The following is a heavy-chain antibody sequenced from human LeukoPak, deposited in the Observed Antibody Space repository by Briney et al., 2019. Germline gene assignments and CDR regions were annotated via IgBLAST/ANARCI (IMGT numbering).Heavy chain of an antibody. J-gene: IGHJ4*02. D-gene: IGHD4-17*01. Sequence: PSETLSLTCTVSGGSISSYYWSWIRQPPGKGLEWIGYIYYSGSTYYNPSLKSRVTISVDTSKNQFSLKLSSVTAADTAVYYCARSESDYGDFDYWGQGTLVTVSS. CDR1: GGSISSYY. CDR2: IYYSGST. CDR3: ARSESDYGDFDY. V-gene: IGHV4-59*08.